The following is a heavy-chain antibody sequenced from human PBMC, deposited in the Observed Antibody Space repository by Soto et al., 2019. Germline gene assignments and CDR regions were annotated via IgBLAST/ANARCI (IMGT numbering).Heavy chain of an antibody. CDR1: GFTFSNAW. J-gene: IGHJ6*02. V-gene: IGHV3-15*07. D-gene: IGHD6-13*01. CDR2: IKSKTDGGTT. CDR3: TTGGPDSSSWRGRYYYYYYGMDV. Sequence: GGSLRLSCAASGFTFSNAWMNWVRQAPGKGLEWVGRIKSKTDGGTTDYAAPVKGRFTISRDDSKNTLYLQMNSLKTEDTAVYYCTTGGPDSSSWRGRYYYYYYGMDVWGQGTTVTVSS.